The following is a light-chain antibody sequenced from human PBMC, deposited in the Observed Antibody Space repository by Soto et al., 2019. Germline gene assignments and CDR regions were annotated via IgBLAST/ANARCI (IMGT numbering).Light chain of an antibody. V-gene: IGLV4-60*01. Sequence: QLVLTQSSSASASLGSSVKLTCTLSSGHSSYIIAWHQQQPGKAPRYLMKLEGSGSYNKGSGVPDRFSGSSSGADRYLTISNLQLEDEADYYCETWGSNTVVFGGGTKLTVL. CDR3: ETWGSNTVV. CDR2: LEGSGSY. J-gene: IGLJ2*01. CDR1: SGHSSYI.